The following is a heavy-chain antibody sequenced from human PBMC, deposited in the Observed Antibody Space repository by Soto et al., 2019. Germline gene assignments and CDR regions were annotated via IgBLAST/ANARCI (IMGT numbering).Heavy chain of an antibody. CDR2: MNPNSGNT. V-gene: IGHV1-8*01. J-gene: IGHJ5*02. D-gene: IGHD6-19*01. CDR1: GYTFTSYD. Sequence: ASVKVSCKASGYTFTSYDINWVRQATGQGLEWMGWMNPNSGNTGYAQKFQGRVTMTRNTSISTAYMELSSLRSEDTAVYYCARKYSSGWYGWFDPWGQGTLVTVSS. CDR3: ARKYSSGWYGWFDP.